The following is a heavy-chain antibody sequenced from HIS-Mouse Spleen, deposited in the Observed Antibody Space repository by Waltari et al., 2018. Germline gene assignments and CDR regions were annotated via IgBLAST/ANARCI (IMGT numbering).Heavy chain of an antibody. CDR2: IYYSGST. CDR3: ARVPTYYYDSSGYYYFDY. D-gene: IGHD3-22*01. V-gene: IGHV4-39*07. J-gene: IGHJ4*02. Sequence: QLQLQESGPGLVKPSETLSLTCTVSGGSVSSSSYYWGWFRQPPGKGLEWIGSIYYSGSTYYNPSLKSRVTISVDTSKNQFSLKLSSVTAADTAVYYCARVPTYYYDSSGYYYFDYWGQGTLVTVSS. CDR1: GGSVSSSSYY.